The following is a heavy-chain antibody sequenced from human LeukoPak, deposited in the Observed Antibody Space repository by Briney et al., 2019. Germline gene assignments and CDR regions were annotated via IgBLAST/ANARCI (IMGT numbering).Heavy chain of an antibody. CDR1: GGTFSSYA. CDR2: IIPILGIA. Sequence: GASVKVSCKASGGTFSSYAISWVRQAPGQGLEWMGRIIPILGIANYAQKFQARVTITADKSTSTAYMELSSLRSEDTAVYYCARSSRSSDDWFDPWGQGTLVTVSS. D-gene: IGHD2/OR15-2a*01. CDR3: ARSSRSSDDWFDP. V-gene: IGHV1-69*04. J-gene: IGHJ5*02.